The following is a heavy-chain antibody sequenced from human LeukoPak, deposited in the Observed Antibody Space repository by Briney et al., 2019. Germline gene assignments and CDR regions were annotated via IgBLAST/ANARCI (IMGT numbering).Heavy chain of an antibody. CDR1: GYSFTSYW. CDR2: IYPGDSDT. J-gene: IGHJ5*02. V-gene: IGHV5-51*03. D-gene: IGHD6-13*01. Sequence: TGESLKISCKGSGYSFTSYWIGWVRQMPGKGLEWMGIIYPGDSDTRYSPSFQGQVTISADKSISTAYLQWSSLKASDTAMYYCARRVQQLKRRIWFDPWGQGTLVTVSS. CDR3: ARRVQQLKRRIWFDP.